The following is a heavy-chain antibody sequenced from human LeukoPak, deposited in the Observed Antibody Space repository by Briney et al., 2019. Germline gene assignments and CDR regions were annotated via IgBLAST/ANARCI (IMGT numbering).Heavy chain of an antibody. D-gene: IGHD3-10*01. Sequence: ASETLSLTCAVSGGSISSSNWWSWVRQPPGKGLEWIGEIYHSGSTNYNPSLKSRVTISVDKSKNQFSLKLSSVTAADTAVYYCKGSGSYYNPGADYWGQGTLVTVSS. CDR2: IYHSGST. CDR1: GGSISSSNW. J-gene: IGHJ4*02. CDR3: KGSGSYYNPGADY. V-gene: IGHV4-4*02.